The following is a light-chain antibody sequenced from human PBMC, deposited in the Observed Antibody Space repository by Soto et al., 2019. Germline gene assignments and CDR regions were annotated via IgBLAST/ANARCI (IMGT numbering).Light chain of an antibody. V-gene: IGKV3-20*01. Sequence: EIVLTQSPGTLSLSPGERATLSCRASQSISSSYLAWYQQKPGQAPRLLIYAASSRATGIPDRFSGSGSGTYVTLTISRLETEDFAVYYCQQYGSSSYTFGQGTQLEIK. CDR1: QSISSSY. CDR3: QQYGSSSYT. CDR2: AAS. J-gene: IGKJ2*01.